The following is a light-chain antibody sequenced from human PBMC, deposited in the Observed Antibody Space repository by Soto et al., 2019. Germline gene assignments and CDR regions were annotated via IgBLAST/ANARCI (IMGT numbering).Light chain of an antibody. Sequence: QSALTQPASVSGSPGQSITIPCTGTSSDVGGYNYVSWYQQHPGKVPKLMIYEVSNRPSGVSNRFSGSKSGNTASLTISGLQAEDEADYYCSSYSTTSTPVVFGGGTKLTVL. CDR1: SSDVGGYNY. V-gene: IGLV2-14*01. J-gene: IGLJ2*01. CDR3: SSYSTTSTPVV. CDR2: EVS.